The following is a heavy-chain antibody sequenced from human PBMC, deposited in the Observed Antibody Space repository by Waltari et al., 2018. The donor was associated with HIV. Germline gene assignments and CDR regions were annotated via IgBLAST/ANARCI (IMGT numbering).Heavy chain of an antibody. J-gene: IGHJ4*02. CDR3: ARSSLRYFSFDY. D-gene: IGHD3-9*01. CDR2: INAGKGNT. Sequence: QVQLVQSGAEVKKPGASVKVSYKASGYTFTSYAMHWVRQAPGQRLEWMGWINAGKGNTKYSQKFQGRVTITRDTSASTAYMELSSLRSEDTAVYYCARSSLRYFSFDYWGQGTLVTVSS. CDR1: GYTFTSYA. V-gene: IGHV1-3*01.